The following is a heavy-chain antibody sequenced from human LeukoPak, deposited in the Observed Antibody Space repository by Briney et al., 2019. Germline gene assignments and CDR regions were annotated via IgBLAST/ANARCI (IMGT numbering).Heavy chain of an antibody. CDR1: GYIFTSYA. CDR3: ARALYGDYFPYFDY. V-gene: IGHV1-3*03. J-gene: IGHJ4*02. Sequence: ASVKVSCKASGYIFTSYAMHWVRQAPGQRLEWMGWINAGNGNTKYSQEFQGRVTITRDTSASTAYMELSSLRSEDMAVYYCARALYGDYFPYFDYWGQGTLVTVSS. CDR2: INAGNGNT. D-gene: IGHD4-17*01.